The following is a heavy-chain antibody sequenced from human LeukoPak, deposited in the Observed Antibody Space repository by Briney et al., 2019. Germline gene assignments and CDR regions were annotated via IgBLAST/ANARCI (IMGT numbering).Heavy chain of an antibody. CDR3: ARTSSSVLDY. D-gene: IGHD5/OR15-5a*01. CDR1: GFTFGNYY. Sequence: GGSLRLSCAASGFTFGNYYMSWIRQAPGKGLEWVSYISTSSSYTNYADSVKGRFTISRDNAKNSLYLQMNSLRAEDTAVYYCARTSSSVLDYWGQGTLVTVSS. V-gene: IGHV3-11*06. J-gene: IGHJ4*02. CDR2: ISTSSSYT.